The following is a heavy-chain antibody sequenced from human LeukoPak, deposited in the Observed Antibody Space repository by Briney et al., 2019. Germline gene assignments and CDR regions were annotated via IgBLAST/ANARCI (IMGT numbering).Heavy chain of an antibody. CDR2: ILPCGCDS. V-gene: IGHV3-7*01. Sequence: GRSVRLFCVVSGYSFSSNMMTWVRQAPGKGLEWMATILPCGCDSYRVDSVKGRFTISRDNAKNSLYLQMNSLRAEDTAVYYCMSAHGYWGQGTLVTVSS. CDR3: MSAHGY. J-gene: IGHJ4*02. CDR1: GYSFSSNM.